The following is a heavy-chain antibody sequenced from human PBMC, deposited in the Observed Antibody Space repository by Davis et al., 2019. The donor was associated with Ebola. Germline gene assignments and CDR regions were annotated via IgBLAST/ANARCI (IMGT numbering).Heavy chain of an antibody. V-gene: IGHV3-30-3*01. CDR2: VSYDGSDT. Sequence: PAGSLSLSCSASGFTFSSYDMHWVRQAPGKGLEWVAAVSYDGSDTYYGDSVKGRFTISRDNSRNTVYLQMWSLTIEDTAVYYCAGKDYYFDCWGQGTLVAVSS. CDR3: AGKDYYFDC. CDR1: GFTFSSYD. J-gene: IGHJ4*02.